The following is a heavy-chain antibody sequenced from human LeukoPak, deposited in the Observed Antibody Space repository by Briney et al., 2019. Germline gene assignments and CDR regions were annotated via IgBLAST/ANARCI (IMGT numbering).Heavy chain of an antibody. D-gene: IGHD6-19*01. J-gene: IGHJ3*02. CDR2: ISGDGGGT. CDR1: GFTFDDYA. V-gene: IGHV3-43*02. Sequence: GGSLRLSCAASGFTFDDYATHWVRQAPGKGLEWVSLISGDGGGTYYADSVKGRFTISRDNSKNSLYLQMNSLRTEDTALYYCAKDREYSSGWPDAFDIWGQGTMVTVSS. CDR3: AKDREYSSGWPDAFDI.